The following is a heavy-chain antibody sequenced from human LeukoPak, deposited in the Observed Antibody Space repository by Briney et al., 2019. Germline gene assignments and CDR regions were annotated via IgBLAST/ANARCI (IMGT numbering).Heavy chain of an antibody. CDR1: GGTFSSYA. CDR3: ARGVEATYSSSWYGNY. D-gene: IGHD6-13*01. Sequence: SVKVSCKASGGTFSSYAISWVRQAPGQGLEWMGGIIPIFGTANYAQKFQGRVTITADESTSTAYMELSSLKSEDTAVYYCARGVEATYSSSWYGNYWGQGTLVTVSS. J-gene: IGHJ4*02. CDR2: IIPIFGTA. V-gene: IGHV1-69*13.